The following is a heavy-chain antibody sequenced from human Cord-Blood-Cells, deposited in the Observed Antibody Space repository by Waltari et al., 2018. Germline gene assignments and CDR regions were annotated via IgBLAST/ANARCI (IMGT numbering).Heavy chain of an antibody. CDR1: GGSISSYS. Sequence: QVQLQESGPGLVKPSETLSLTCTVPGGSISSYSWRRLRQPPGKGLELVGYIYYSGSTTDNPCRKSRVTISVDTSKNHFALKLSAVTAADTAVYYCAKDRRDGYNNGFDYWGQGTLVTVSS. CDR2: IYYSGST. V-gene: IGHV4-59*01. CDR3: AKDRRDGYNNGFDY. J-gene: IGHJ4*02. D-gene: IGHD5-12*01.